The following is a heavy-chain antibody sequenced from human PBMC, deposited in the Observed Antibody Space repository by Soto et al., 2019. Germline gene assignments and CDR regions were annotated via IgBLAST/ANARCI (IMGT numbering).Heavy chain of an antibody. CDR3: ARDVGDSSSWYFYYYYYGMDV. J-gene: IGHJ6*02. V-gene: IGHV3-33*01. CDR2: IWYDGSNK. CDR1: GFTFSSYG. Sequence: QVQLVESGGGVVQPGRSLRLSCAASGFTFSSYGMHWVRQAPGKGLEWVAVIWYDGSNKCYADSVKGRFTISRDNSKNTLYMQMNSMRAEDKAVYYCARDVGDSSSWYFYYYYYGMDVWGQGTTVTVSS. D-gene: IGHD6-13*01.